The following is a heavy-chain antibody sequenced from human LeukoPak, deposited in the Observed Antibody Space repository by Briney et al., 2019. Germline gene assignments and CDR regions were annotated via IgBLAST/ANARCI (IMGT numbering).Heavy chain of an antibody. Sequence: GASVKVSCKASGYTFTGYYMHWVRQAPGQGLEWMGWINPNSGGTNYAQKFQGRVTMTRDTSISTAYMELSRLRSDDTAVYYCARGREYSLYYYYYYYMDVWGKGTTVTVSS. CDR3: ARGREYSLYYYYYYYMDV. V-gene: IGHV1-2*02. J-gene: IGHJ6*03. D-gene: IGHD4-11*01. CDR2: INPNSGGT. CDR1: GYTFTGYY.